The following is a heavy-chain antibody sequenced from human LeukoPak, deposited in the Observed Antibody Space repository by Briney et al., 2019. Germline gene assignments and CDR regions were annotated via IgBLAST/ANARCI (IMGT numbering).Heavy chain of an antibody. V-gene: IGHV3-48*01. CDR3: ARDGAWSGPFDY. J-gene: IGHJ4*02. Sequence: GGSLRLSCAASGFTFSNAWMSWVRQAPGKGLEWVSYIYTSSGTIHYADSVRGRFTISTDSAKNSLYLQMNSLRAEDTVVYYCARDGAWSGPFDYWGQGTLVTVSS. CDR1: GFTFSNAW. CDR2: IYTSSGTI. D-gene: IGHD3-3*01.